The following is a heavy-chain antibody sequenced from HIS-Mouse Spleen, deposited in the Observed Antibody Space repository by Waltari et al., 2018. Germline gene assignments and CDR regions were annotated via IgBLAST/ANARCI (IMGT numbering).Heavy chain of an antibody. CDR2: IYYSGST. J-gene: IGHJ2*01. D-gene: IGHD6-13*01. V-gene: IGHV4-39*07. CDR3: AREIPYSSSWYDWYFDL. CDR1: GGPISHSSYH. Sequence: QLQLQESGPGLVKPSETLSLTCPVPGGPISHSSYHWGWIRQPPGKGLEWIGSIYYSGSTYYNPSLKSRVTISVDTSKNQFSLKLSSVTAADTAVYYCAREIPYSSSWYDWYFDLWGRGTLVTVSS.